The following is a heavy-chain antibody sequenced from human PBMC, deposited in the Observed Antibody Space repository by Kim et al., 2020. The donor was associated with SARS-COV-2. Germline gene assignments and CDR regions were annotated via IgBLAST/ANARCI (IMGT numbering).Heavy chain of an antibody. CDR2: ISSTGTA. J-gene: IGHJ6*02. CDR3: ARDRGDDWRPGNNYGMDV. V-gene: IGHV3-48*02. Sequence: GGSLRLSCAASEFSFSSYSMIWVRQAPGKGLEWVARISSTGTAYYPDSVKGRFTISRDDAKRSVYLEVNSLRDEDTAVYYCARDRGDDWRPGNNYGMDVWGQGTTVTVSS. CDR1: EFSFSSYS. D-gene: IGHD1-1*01.